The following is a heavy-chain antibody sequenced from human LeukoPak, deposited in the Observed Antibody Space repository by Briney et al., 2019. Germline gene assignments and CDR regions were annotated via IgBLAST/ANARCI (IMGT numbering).Heavy chain of an antibody. Sequence: GGSLRLSCAASGFTFSSYAMSWVRQAPGKGLEWVSAISGSGGNTSYADSVKGRFTISRDNSKNTLYLQMNSLRAEDTAVYYCSKHRTQYDILTGYSGHYGMDVWGQGTTVTVSS. CDR3: SKHRTQYDILTGYSGHYGMDV. CDR2: ISGSGGNT. J-gene: IGHJ6*02. V-gene: IGHV3-23*01. D-gene: IGHD3-9*01. CDR1: GFTFSSYA.